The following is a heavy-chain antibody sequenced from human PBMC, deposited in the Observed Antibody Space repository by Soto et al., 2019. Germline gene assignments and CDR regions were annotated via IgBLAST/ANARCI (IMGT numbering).Heavy chain of an antibody. CDR2: ISAYNGNT. D-gene: IGHD3-3*01. V-gene: IGHV1-18*01. J-gene: IGHJ4*02. Sequence: GASVKVSCKASGYTFTSYGISWVRQAPGQGLEWMGWISAYNGNTNYAQKLQGRVTMTTDTSTSTAYMELRSLRSDDTAVYYYARVYRREYDFWSGWCFDYWGQGTLVTVS. CDR1: GYTFTSYG. CDR3: ARVYRREYDFWSGWCFDY.